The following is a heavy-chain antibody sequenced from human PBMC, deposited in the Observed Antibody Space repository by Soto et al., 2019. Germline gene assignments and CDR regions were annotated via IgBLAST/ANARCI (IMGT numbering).Heavy chain of an antibody. CDR3: ARQGSGWWDVTPGRPIDY. D-gene: IGHD6-19*01. V-gene: IGHV5-51*01. CDR1: VYSFSTYW. CDR2: IYPGDSDT. Sequence: PGESLKISCKGSVYSFSTYWIGWVRQMPGKGLEWMGIIYPGDSDTRYSPSFQGQVTISVDKSISTAYLQWSSLKASDTAIYYCARQGSGWWDVTPGRPIDYWGQGTLVTVSS. J-gene: IGHJ4*02.